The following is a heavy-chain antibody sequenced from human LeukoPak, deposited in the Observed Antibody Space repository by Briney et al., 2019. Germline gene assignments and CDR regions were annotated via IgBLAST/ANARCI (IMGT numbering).Heavy chain of an antibody. D-gene: IGHD1-14*01. CDR1: GFTFSSYW. CDR3: ARGTNAYPGSDY. CDR2: IKQDGSEK. J-gene: IGHJ4*02. V-gene: IGHV3-7*01. Sequence: PGGSLRLSCAASGFTFSSYWMSWVRQAPGKGLEWVANIKQDGSEKYYVDSVKGRFTISRDNAKNSVFLEMNSLRAEDTAVYYCARGTNAYPGSDYWGQGTLVTVSS.